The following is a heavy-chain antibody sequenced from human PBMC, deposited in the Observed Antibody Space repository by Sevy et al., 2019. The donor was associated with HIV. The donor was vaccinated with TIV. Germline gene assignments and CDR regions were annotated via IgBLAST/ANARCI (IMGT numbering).Heavy chain of an antibody. CDR1: GGTFSSYA. V-gene: IGHV1-69*13. CDR2: IIPIFGTA. J-gene: IGHJ3*02. Sequence: ASVKVSCKASGGTFSSYAISWVRQAPGQGLECMGGIIPIFGTANYARKFQGRVTITADESTSTAYMELSSLRSEDTAVYYCARFTEGYCSGGSCYGGAFDIWGQGTMVTVSS. D-gene: IGHD2-15*01. CDR3: ARFTEGYCSGGSCYGGAFDI.